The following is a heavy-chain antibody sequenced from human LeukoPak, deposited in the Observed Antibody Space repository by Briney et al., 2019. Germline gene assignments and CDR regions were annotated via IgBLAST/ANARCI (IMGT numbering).Heavy chain of an antibody. V-gene: IGHV4-39*07. J-gene: IGHJ4*02. CDR2: INHSGST. Sequence: SETLSLTCTVSGGSTSSGDYYWGWIRQPPGKGLEWIGEINHSGSTNYNPSLKSRVTISVDTSKNQFSLKLSSVTAADTAVYYCARGFIWKVSTQSTYYFDYWGQGTLVTVSS. D-gene: IGHD3-3*01. CDR1: GGSTSSGDYY. CDR3: ARGFIWKVSTQSTYYFDY.